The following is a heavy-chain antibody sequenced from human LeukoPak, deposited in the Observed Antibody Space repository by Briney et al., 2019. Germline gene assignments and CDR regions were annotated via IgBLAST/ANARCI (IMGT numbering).Heavy chain of an antibody. D-gene: IGHD3-22*01. J-gene: IGHJ4*02. V-gene: IGHV4-31*03. CDR1: GGSISSGGYY. CDR3: ARESRDSSRDN. CDR2: IYYSGST. Sequence: PSETLSLTCTVSGGSISSGGYYWSWIRQHPGKGLEWIGYIYYSGSTYYNPSLKSRVTISVDTSKNQFSLKLGSVTAADTAVYYCARESRDSSRDNWGQGTLVTVSS.